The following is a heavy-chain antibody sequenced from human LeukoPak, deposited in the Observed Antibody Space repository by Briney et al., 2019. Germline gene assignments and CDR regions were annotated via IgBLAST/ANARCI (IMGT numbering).Heavy chain of an antibody. CDR2: ISSSSDYI. Sequence: SGGSLRLSCAASGFAFSSYSLNWVRQAPGKGLEWVSSISSSSDYIYYADSVKGRFTIPRDNARNTVYLHMNSLRAEDTAVFYYARADQGPLDYWGQGTLVTVSS. D-gene: IGHD2-2*01. CDR3: ARADQGPLDY. CDR1: GFAFSSYS. J-gene: IGHJ4*02. V-gene: IGHV3-21*01.